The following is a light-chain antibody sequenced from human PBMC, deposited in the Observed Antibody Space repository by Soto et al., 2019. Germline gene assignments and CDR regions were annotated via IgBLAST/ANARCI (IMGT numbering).Light chain of an antibody. Sequence: IVLTQSPGTLSLSPGERATLSCRASQSVSSSYLAWYQQKPGQAPRLLIYGASSRATGIPDRFSGSGSGTDFTLTISRLEPEDFAVYYCQQRSNWPPSLTFGGGTKV. CDR2: GAS. CDR1: QSVSSSY. J-gene: IGKJ4*01. V-gene: IGKV3D-20*02. CDR3: QQRSNWPPSLT.